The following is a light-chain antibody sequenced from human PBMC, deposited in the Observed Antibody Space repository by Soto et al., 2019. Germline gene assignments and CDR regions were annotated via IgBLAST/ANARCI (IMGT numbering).Light chain of an antibody. V-gene: IGKV1-5*01. CDR2: DAS. Sequence: DIQMTQSPSTLSASVGDRVTITCRASQSISSWLAWYQQKPGKAPKLLIYDASSLESGVPPRFSGSGSGTEFTLTISSLQPDDFATYYCQQYNSYITFGPGTKVDIK. CDR1: QSISSW. CDR3: QQYNSYIT. J-gene: IGKJ3*01.